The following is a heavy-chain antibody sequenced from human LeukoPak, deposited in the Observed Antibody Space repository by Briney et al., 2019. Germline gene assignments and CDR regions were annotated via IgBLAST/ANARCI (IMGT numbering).Heavy chain of an antibody. V-gene: IGHV1-18*01. CDR3: ARDGGAPGPIYGDY. Sequence: ASVKLCCKASGYTFTKNAMNWVRQAPGQGLKWMGWVSTYNGDTKYAQNFQDRVTMTRDTSTTTVYMELRGLRSDDTAVYYCARDGGAPGPIYGDYWGQGTPVTVSS. CDR1: GYTFTKNA. CDR2: VSTYNGDT. J-gene: IGHJ4*02. D-gene: IGHD4-23*01.